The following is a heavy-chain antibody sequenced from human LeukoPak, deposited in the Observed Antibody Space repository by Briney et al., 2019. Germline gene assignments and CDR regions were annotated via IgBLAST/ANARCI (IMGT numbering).Heavy chain of an antibody. Sequence: GESLKISCEGSGYTFTNYWIGWVRQVPGKGLEWMGIIYPDDSDIKYTPSFRGQVTISADKSVNTAYLQWSSLKASDTAMYYCARQGMGFALGASDIWGQGTMVAVSS. CDR3: ARQGMGFALGASDI. D-gene: IGHD3-10*01. CDR1: GYTFTNYW. J-gene: IGHJ3*02. V-gene: IGHV5-51*01. CDR2: IYPDDSDI.